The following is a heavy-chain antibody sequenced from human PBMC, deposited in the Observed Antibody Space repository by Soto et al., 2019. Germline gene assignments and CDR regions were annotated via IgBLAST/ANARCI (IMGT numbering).Heavy chain of an antibody. V-gene: IGHV3-30*18. Sequence: QVQLVESGGGVVQPGRSLRLSCAASGFTFSSYGMHWVRQAPGKGLEWVAVISYDGSNKYYADSVKGRFTISRDNSKNTLYLQMNSLRAEETAVYYCAKGSYYYGSGSYVYYYGMDVWGQGTTVTVSS. J-gene: IGHJ6*02. CDR3: AKGSYYYGSGSYVYYYGMDV. D-gene: IGHD3-10*01. CDR1: GFTFSSYG. CDR2: ISYDGSNK.